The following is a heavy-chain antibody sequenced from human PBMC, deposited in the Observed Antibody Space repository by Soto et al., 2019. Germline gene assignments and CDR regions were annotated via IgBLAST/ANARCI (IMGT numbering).Heavy chain of an antibody. J-gene: IGHJ4*02. Sequence: EVQLVESGGGLVKPGGSLRLSCAASGFTFSNAWMNWVRQAPGKGLEWVGRIKSKTDGGTTDYAAPVKGRFTISRDDSKNPLYLQMNSLKTEDTAVYYCTTADFWSGHLDYWGQGTLVTVSS. CDR3: TTADFWSGHLDY. D-gene: IGHD3-3*01. CDR1: GFTFSNAW. CDR2: IKSKTDGGTT. V-gene: IGHV3-15*07.